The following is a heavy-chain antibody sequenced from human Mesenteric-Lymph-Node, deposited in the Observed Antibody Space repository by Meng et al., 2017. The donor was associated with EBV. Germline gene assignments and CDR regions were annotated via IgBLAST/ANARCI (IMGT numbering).Heavy chain of an antibody. D-gene: IGHD3-22*01. CDR2: VFYSGST. CDR1: GGSISGSSCY. Sequence: LHLQDSGPGLLQPSETLSLTCTVSGGSISGSSCYWGWIRQPPRRGLEWVASVFYSGSTYFNPSLSVRVTMSVDTSKNQFSLKLNSLTAADTAVYYCARADSSGPWHFDYWGQGTLVTVSS. V-gene: IGHV4-39*07. CDR3: ARADSSGPWHFDY. J-gene: IGHJ4*02.